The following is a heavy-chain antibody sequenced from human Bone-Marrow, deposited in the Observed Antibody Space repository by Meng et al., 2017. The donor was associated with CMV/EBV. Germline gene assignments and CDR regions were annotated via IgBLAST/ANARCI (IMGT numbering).Heavy chain of an antibody. Sequence: TVSGGSISSSSYCWGWVRQPPGKGLEWIGSIYYSGSTYYNPSLKSRVTISVDTSKNQFSLKLSSVTAADTAVYYCARDFGGLDDFGYWGQGTLVTVSS. CDR1: GGSISSSSYC. J-gene: IGHJ4*02. D-gene: IGHD2-15*01. V-gene: IGHV4-39*07. CDR3: ARDFGGLDDFGY. CDR2: IYYSGST.